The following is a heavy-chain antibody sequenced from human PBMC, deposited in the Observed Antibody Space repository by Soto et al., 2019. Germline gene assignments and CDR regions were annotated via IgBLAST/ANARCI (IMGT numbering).Heavy chain of an antibody. J-gene: IGHJ4*02. CDR1: GGSISSYY. Sequence: SETLSLTCTVSGGSISSYYWSWIRQPPGKGLEWSGEINHSGSTNYNPSLKSRVTISVDTSKNQFSLKLSSVTAADTAVYYCAKANFDYWGQGTLVTVSS. V-gene: IGHV4-34*01. CDR2: INHSGST. CDR3: AKANFDY.